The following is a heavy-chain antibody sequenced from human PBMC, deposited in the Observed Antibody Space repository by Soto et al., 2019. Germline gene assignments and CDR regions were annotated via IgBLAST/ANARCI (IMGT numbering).Heavy chain of an antibody. V-gene: IGHV4-39*01. CDR1: GGSISSSSYY. CDR3: AGRNEGDDAFDI. Sequence: PSETLSLTCTVSGGSISSSSYYWGWIRQPPGKGLEWIGSIYYSGSTYYNPSLKSRVTISVDTSKNQFSLKLSSVTAADTAVYYCAGRNEGDDAFDIWGQGTMVTVSS. CDR2: IYYSGST. J-gene: IGHJ3*02. D-gene: IGHD2-21*01.